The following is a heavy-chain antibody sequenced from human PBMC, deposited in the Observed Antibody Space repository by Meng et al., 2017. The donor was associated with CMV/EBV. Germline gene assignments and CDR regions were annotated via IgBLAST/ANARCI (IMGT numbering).Heavy chain of an antibody. CDR3: ARDVGGTMVRGVIIDPYYFDY. V-gene: IGHV3-21*01. D-gene: IGHD3-10*01. Sequence: SYSMNWVRQAPGKGLEWVSYFSSSSSYIYYADSVKGRFTISRDNAKNSLYLQMNSLRAEDTAVYYCARDVGGTMVRGVIIDPYYFDYWGQGTLVTVSS. CDR2: FSSSSSYI. CDR1: SYS. J-gene: IGHJ4*02.